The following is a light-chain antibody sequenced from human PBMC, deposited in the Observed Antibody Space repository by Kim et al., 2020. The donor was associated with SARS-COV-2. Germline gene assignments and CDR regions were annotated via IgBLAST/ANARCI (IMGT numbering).Light chain of an antibody. Sequence: PGLSVHIRLTGTSSCVSGYNYVSWYQHHPGKAPKLMIYDVTERPSGVPDRFSGSKSGNTASLAISGLQAEDEADYYCCSYAISSGVFGTGTKVTVL. CDR2: DVT. CDR3: CSYAISSGV. J-gene: IGLJ1*01. CDR1: SSCVSGYNY. V-gene: IGLV2-11*01.